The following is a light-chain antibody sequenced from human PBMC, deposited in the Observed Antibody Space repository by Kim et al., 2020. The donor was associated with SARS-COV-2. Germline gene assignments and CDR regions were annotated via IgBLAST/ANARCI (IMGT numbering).Light chain of an antibody. J-gene: IGLJ2*01. V-gene: IGLV2-14*03. CDR3: TSYTTSATLI. Sequence: QSVLTQPASVSGSPGQSITISCTATSGDFGAYNYVFWYQHHPGKTPKLIIFDVNHRPSGVSDRFSGSKSGNTASLIISGLQADDEADYYCTSYTTSATLIFGGGTQLAVL. CDR2: DVN. CDR1: SGDFGAYNY.